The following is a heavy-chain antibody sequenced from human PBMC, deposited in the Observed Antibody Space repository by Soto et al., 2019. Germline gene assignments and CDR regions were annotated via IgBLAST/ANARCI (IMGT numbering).Heavy chain of an antibody. V-gene: IGHV5-51*01. CDR1: GYSFTNYY. D-gene: IGHD3-16*01. CDR2: INPGDSDT. CDR3: AISYPLGSGYSYYGMDV. J-gene: IGHJ6*02. Sequence: GESLKISCKGSGYSFTNYYIAWVRPLPGKGLEWMGIINPGDSDTRYNPSFQGQVTMSADKSISTAYLQWSSLQASDTAMYYCAISYPLGSGYSYYGMDVWGQGTTVTVSS.